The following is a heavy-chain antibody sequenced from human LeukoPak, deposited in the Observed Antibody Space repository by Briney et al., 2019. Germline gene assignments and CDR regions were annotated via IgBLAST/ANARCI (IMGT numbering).Heavy chain of an antibody. CDR1: GVSISTYY. V-gene: IGHV4-59*01. Sequence: PSETLSLTCTDSGVSISTYYWSWIRQPPGKGLEWIGYIDYSGSTKNPSLKSRVSISVDTSKNQFSLRLSSVTAADTAVYYCARQYSGSYGFDYWGQGTLVTVSS. CDR3: ARQYSGSYGFDY. D-gene: IGHD1-26*01. CDR2: IDYSGST. J-gene: IGHJ4*02.